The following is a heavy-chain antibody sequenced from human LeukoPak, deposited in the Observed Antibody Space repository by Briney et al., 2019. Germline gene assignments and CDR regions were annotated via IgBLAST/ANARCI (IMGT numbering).Heavy chain of an antibody. CDR3: ARDPAMQTWLSAYYFDY. CDR1: GFTFSSYS. D-gene: IGHD3-22*01. V-gene: IGHV3-21*01. Sequence: GGSLRLSCAASGFTFSSYSMNWVRQAPGKGLEWVSSISSSSSYIYYADSVKGRFTISRDNAKNSLYLQMNSLRAEDTAVYYCARDPAMQTWLSAYYFDYWGQGTQVTVSS. CDR2: ISSSSSYI. J-gene: IGHJ4*02.